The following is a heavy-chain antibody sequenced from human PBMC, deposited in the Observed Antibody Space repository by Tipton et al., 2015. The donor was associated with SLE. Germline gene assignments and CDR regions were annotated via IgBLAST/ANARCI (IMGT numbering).Heavy chain of an antibody. V-gene: IGHV1-8*01. CDR3: ASVELRSWAFDY. D-gene: IGHD1-26*01. J-gene: IGHJ4*02. CDR1: GYTFASYD. Sequence: QLVQSGAEVKKPGASVKVSCKASGYTFASYDINWVRQATGQGLEWMGWVNPNSGNTAYAQKFQGRVTMTRDTSISTAYMELSSLRSDDAAVYYCASVELRSWAFDYWGQGTLVTVSS. CDR2: VNPNSGNT.